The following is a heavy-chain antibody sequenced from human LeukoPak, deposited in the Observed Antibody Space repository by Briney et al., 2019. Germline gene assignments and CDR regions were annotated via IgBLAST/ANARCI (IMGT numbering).Heavy chain of an antibody. CDR2: ISSSGRTM. Sequence: GGSLRLSCAASGFTFSSYEMNWVRQAPGKGLEWVSYISSSGRTMYYADSVKGRFTISRDNAKNSLYLQMNSLRAEDTAVYYCAREATRISPALDVWGKGTTVTISS. J-gene: IGHJ6*04. V-gene: IGHV3-48*03. D-gene: IGHD2-15*01. CDR1: GFTFSSYE. CDR3: AREATRISPALDV.